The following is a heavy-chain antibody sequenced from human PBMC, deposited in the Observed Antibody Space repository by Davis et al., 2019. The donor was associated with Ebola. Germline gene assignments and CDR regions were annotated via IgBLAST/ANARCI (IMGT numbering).Heavy chain of an antibody. CDR2: IYYSGST. J-gene: IGHJ4*02. Sequence: GSLRLSCTVSGGSISSGDYYWSWIRQPPGKGLEWIGYIYYSGSTNYNPSLKSRVTISVDTSKNQFSLKLSSVTAADTAVYYCARLGYSSSSVGWLIDYWGQGTLVTVSS. V-gene: IGHV4-61*08. CDR1: GGSISSGDYY. CDR3: ARLGYSSSSVGWLIDY. D-gene: IGHD6-13*01.